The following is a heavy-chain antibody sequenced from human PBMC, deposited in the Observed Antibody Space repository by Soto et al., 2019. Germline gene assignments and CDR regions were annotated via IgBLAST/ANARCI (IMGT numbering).Heavy chain of an antibody. D-gene: IGHD3-10*01. CDR1: GYTFTGYY. CDR2: INPNSGGT. J-gene: IGHJ5*02. Sequence: ASVKVSCKASGYTFTGYYMHWVRQAPGQGLEWMGWINPNSGGTNYAQKFQGWVTMTRDTSISTAYMELSRLRSDDTAVYYCAREFSYGPNWFDPWGQGTLVTVSS. CDR3: AREFSYGPNWFDP. V-gene: IGHV1-2*04.